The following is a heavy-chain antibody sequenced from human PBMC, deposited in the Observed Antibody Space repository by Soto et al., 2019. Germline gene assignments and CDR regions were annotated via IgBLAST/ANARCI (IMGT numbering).Heavy chain of an antibody. Sequence: PSETLSLTCAVYGGSFSGYYWSWIRQPPGKGLEWIGEINHSGSTNYNPSLKSRVTISVDTSKNQFSLKLSSVTAADTAVYYCARVVDSSGWYGVYDYWGQGTLVTVSS. D-gene: IGHD6-19*01. J-gene: IGHJ4*02. CDR1: GGSFSGYY. V-gene: IGHV4-34*01. CDR3: ARVVDSSGWYGVYDY. CDR2: INHSGST.